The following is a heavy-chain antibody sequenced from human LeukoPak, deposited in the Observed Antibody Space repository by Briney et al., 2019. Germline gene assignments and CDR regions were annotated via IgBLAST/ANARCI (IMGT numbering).Heavy chain of an antibody. CDR2: VNLDSGVT. CDR3: AREPIRVFDYFDL. D-gene: IGHD3-9*01. J-gene: IGHJ2*01. V-gene: IGHV1-2*02. CDR1: GYTFSDYY. Sequence: ASVSVSCKASGYTFSDYYMHWVRQAPGRGLEWMGCVNLDSGVTDYAQKFQGRITMTRDTSISTAYMDLGSLKSDDTGIYFCAREPIRVFDYFDLWGRGTLVSVSS.